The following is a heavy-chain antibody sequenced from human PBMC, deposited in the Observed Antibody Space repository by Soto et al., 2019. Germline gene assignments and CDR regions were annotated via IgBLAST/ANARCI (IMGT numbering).Heavy chain of an antibody. V-gene: IGHV1-69*01. CDR3: AREMATAYFDY. CDR2: IIPIFGTA. J-gene: IGHJ4*02. D-gene: IGHD5-18*01. CDR1: GYSFTSYA. Sequence: AVKGSCKAAGYSFTSYAMHWGRQAPGQGLEWMGGIIPIFGTANYAQKFEGRVTITADESTSTAYMELSSMRSEDKAVYYCAREMATAYFDYWGQRTLVTVSS.